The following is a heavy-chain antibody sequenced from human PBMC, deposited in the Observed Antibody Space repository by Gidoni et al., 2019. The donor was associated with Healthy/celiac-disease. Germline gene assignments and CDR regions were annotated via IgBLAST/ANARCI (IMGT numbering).Heavy chain of an antibody. J-gene: IGHJ4*02. CDR1: GYSFTSYW. CDR3: ARRLHWEVGATVISPRMARGYYFDY. CDR2: IYPGDSDT. Sequence: EVQLVQSGAEVKKPGESLKISCKGSGYSFTSYWTGWVRQMPGKGLEWMGIIYPGDSDTRYSPSFQGQVTISADKSISTAYLQWSSLKASDTAMYYCARRLHWEVGATVISPRMARGYYFDYWGQGTLVTVSS. V-gene: IGHV5-51*01. D-gene: IGHD1-26*01.